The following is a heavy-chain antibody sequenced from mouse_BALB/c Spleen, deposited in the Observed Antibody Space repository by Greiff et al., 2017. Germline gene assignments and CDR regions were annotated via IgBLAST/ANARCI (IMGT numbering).Heavy chain of an antibody. CDR3: TEGGMSPFGF. Sequence: VQLQQPGAELVRPGASVKLSCKASGYTFTSYWINWVKQRPGQGLEWIGNIYPSDSYTNYKQKFKDKATLTVDKSSSTAYMQLSSPTSEDSAVYYCTEGGMSPFGFWGQGTTLTVSS. CDR1: GYTFTSYW. CDR2: IYPSDSYT. J-gene: IGHJ2*01. V-gene: IGHV1-69*02. D-gene: IGHD2-10*02.